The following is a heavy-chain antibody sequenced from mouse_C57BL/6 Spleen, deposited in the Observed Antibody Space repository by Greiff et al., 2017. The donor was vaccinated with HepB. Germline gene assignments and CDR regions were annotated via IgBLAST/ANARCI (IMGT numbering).Heavy chain of an antibody. V-gene: IGHV5-4*01. CDR3: ERGRDGSSYIDY. CDR1: GFTFSSYA. CDR2: ISDGGSYT. D-gene: IGHD1-1*01. J-gene: IGHJ2*01. Sequence: EVQGVESGGGLVKPGGSLKLSCAASGFTFSSYAMSWVRQTPEKRLEWVATISDGGSYTYYPDNVKGRFTISRDNAKNNLYLQMSHLRSEDTAMYYCERGRDGSSYIDYWGQGTTRTVSS.